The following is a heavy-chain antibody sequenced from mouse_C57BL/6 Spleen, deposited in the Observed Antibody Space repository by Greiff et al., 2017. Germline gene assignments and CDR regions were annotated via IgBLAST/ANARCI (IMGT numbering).Heavy chain of an antibody. CDR1: GFTFSSYA. CDR2: ISDGGSYT. J-gene: IGHJ4*01. CDR3: AREGVNYAMDY. D-gene: IGHD2-2*01. V-gene: IGHV5-4*01. Sequence: DVKLVESGGGLVKPGGSLKLSCAASGFTFSSYAMSWVRQTPEKRLEWVATISDGGSYTYYPDNVKGRFTISRDNAKNNLYLQMSHLKSEDTAMYYCAREGVNYAMDYWGQGTSVTVSS.